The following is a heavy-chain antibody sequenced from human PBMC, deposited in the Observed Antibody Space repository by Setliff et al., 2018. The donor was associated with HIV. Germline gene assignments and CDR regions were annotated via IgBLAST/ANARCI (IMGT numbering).Heavy chain of an antibody. V-gene: IGHV5-51*01. D-gene: IGHD1-26*01. Sequence: GESLKISCKGSAYSFTSYWIGWVLQMPGKGLEWMGIIYPGDSDTRYSPSFQGHVTISADKSISTAYLQWSSLKASDTAMYYCARFPPMLSGSYVRGAFDIWGQGTMVTVSS. CDR2: IYPGDSDT. CDR3: ARFPPMLSGSYVRGAFDI. CDR1: AYSFTSYW. J-gene: IGHJ3*02.